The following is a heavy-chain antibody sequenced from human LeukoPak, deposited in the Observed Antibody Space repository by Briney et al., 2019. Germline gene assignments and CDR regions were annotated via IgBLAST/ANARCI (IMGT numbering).Heavy chain of an antibody. Sequence: SETLSLTCAVYGGSFSGYYWSWIRQPAGKGLEWIGRIYTSGSTNYNPPLKSRVTMSVDTSKNQFSLKLSSVTAADTAVYYCAAGSSGYPHWYWGQGTLVTVSS. CDR1: GGSFSGYY. CDR3: AAGSSGYPHWY. CDR2: IYTSGST. D-gene: IGHD6-19*01. J-gene: IGHJ4*02. V-gene: IGHV4-59*10.